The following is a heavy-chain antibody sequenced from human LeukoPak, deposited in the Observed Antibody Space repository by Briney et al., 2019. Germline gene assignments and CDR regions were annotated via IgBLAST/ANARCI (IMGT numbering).Heavy chain of an antibody. D-gene: IGHD2-2*01. Sequence: PGGSLRLSCAASGFTFSSYWMHWVRHAPGKGLVWVSRINSDGSSTSYADSVKGRFTISRDNAKNTLYLQMNMLRAEDTAVYYCAIGDLRPAIAYCGQATLLSAPS. J-gene: IGHJ4*02. CDR3: AIGDLRPAIAY. CDR2: INSDGSST. V-gene: IGHV3-74*01. CDR1: GFTFSSYW.